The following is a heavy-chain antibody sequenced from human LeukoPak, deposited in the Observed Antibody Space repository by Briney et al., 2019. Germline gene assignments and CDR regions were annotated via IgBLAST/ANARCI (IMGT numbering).Heavy chain of an antibody. CDR3: ARAVGSGSFQTYYYYMDV. V-gene: IGHV4-59*12. CDR2: INYSGSA. Sequence: SETLSLTCTVSGGSISSYYWSWIRQPPGKGLEWIGYINYSGSANYNPSLKSRVTMSVDTSKNQFSLKLSSVTAADTAVYYCARAVGSGSFQTYYYYMDVWGKGTTVTISS. D-gene: IGHD3-10*01. CDR1: GGSISSYY. J-gene: IGHJ6*03.